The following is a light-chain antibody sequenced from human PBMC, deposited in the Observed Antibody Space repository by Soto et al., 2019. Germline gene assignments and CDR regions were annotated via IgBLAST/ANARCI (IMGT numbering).Light chain of an antibody. CDR2: GSS. V-gene: IGKV3-20*01. CDR3: QQYGSSPRT. J-gene: IGKJ1*01. CDR1: QSVSSY. Sequence: EIVLTQSPATLSLSPGERATLSCRASQSVSSYLAWYQQKPGQAPRLLIYGSSRRASGIPDRSSGSGSGTDFTLTISRLEPEDFAVYYCQQYGSSPRTFGQGTKVDIK.